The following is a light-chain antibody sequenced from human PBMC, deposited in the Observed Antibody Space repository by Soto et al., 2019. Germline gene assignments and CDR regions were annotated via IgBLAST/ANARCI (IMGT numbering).Light chain of an antibody. Sequence: EIVLTQSPATLSLSPGERATLSCRASQSISSYLAWYQQKPGQAPRLLIYDASNRATGIPARFSGSGSGAEFTLTISGLESEDLAVYFCQQRSNWPFTFGGGTRVEIK. CDR2: DAS. J-gene: IGKJ4*01. CDR3: QQRSNWPFT. V-gene: IGKV3-11*01. CDR1: QSISSY.